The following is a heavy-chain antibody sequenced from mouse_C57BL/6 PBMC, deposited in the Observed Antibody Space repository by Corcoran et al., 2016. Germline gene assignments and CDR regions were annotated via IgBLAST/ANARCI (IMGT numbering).Heavy chain of an antibody. CDR2: INPNNGGT. J-gene: IGHJ2*01. D-gene: IGHD1-1*01. CDR3: ARKVATPLYYVDY. V-gene: IGHV1-26*01. CDR1: GYTFTDYY. Sequence: EVQLQQSGPELVKPGASVKISCQASGYTFTDYYLHWVKQSHGKSLEWIGDINPNNGGTSYNQKFKGKATLTVDKSSSTAYMELRSLTSEDSAVYYCARKVATPLYYVDYWGQGTTLTVSS.